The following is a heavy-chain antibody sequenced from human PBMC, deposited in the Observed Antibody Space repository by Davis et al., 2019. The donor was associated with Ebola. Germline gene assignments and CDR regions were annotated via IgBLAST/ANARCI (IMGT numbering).Heavy chain of an antibody. J-gene: IGHJ5*02. CDR1: GYNFSSYG. V-gene: IGHV1-18*01. CDR2: ISVYNGNT. CDR3: ARGVVVVPIALVANWFDP. Sequence: ASVKVSCKASGYNFSSYGISWVRQAPGQGLEWMGWISVYNGNTNYVQDFQGRVTMTTDTSTSTAYMELRSLRSDDTAMYYCARGVVVVPIALVANWFDPWGQGTLVTVSS. D-gene: IGHD2-2*01.